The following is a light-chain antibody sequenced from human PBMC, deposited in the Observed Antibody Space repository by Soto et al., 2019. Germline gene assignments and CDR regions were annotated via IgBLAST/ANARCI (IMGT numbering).Light chain of an antibody. Sequence: EIQMTQSPSSLSASVGDRVTISCRASRSISSYVNWYQQKPGKAPKLLIYAASSLQSGVPSRFSGSGSETDFTLTISSLQPEDFASYYCQRSYSAPTFGQGTTV. J-gene: IGKJ1*01. CDR2: AAS. CDR3: QRSYSAPT. V-gene: IGKV1-39*01. CDR1: RSISSY.